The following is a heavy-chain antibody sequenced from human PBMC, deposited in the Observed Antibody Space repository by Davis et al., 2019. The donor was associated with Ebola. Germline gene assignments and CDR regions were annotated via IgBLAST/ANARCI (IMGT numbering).Heavy chain of an antibody. J-gene: IGHJ4*02. Sequence: PGGSLRLSCAASGFTFSSYAMSWVSQAPGKGLVWVIGMSTDGSTTRYADSVKGRFTISRDNAKNTVYLQMNSLRGEDTAVYYCARGSGSYYFDYWGQGTRVTVSS. CDR1: GFTFSSYA. D-gene: IGHD1-26*01. CDR3: ARGSGSYYFDY. V-gene: IGHV3-74*01. CDR2: MSTDGSTT.